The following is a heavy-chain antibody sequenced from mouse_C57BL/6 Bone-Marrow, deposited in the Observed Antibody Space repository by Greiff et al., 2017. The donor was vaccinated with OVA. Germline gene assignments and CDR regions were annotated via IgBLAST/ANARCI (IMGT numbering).Heavy chain of an antibody. CDR2: IYPRSGNT. Sequence: VHLVESGAELARPGASVKLSCKASGYTFTSYGISWVKQRTGQGLEWIGEIYPRSGNTYYNEKFKGKATLTADKSSSTAYMELRSLTSEDSAVYFCLYGNVLYAMDYWGQGTSVTVSS. CDR3: LYGNVLYAMDY. D-gene: IGHD2-10*02. V-gene: IGHV1-81*01. CDR1: GYTFTSYG. J-gene: IGHJ4*01.